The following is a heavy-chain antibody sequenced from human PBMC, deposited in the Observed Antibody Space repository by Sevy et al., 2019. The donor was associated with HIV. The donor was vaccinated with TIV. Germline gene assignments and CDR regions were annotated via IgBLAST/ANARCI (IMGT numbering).Heavy chain of an antibody. J-gene: IGHJ3*02. V-gene: IGHV3-23*01. CDR1: GFAFITYA. D-gene: IGHD3-3*01. CDR2: IYGSGGTT. Sequence: GGSLRLSCKPSGFAFITYAMNWVRQAPGKGLEWVSTIYGSGGTTYYADSVKGRFTVSRDNSKNTLYLQMNSLRRDDTAVFYCARFPPQRAFDIWGQGTTVTVSS. CDR3: ARFPPQRAFDI.